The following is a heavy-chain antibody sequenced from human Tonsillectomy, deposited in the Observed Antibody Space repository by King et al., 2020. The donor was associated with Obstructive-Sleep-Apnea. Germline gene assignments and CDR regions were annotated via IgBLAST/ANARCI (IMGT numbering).Heavy chain of an antibody. CDR1: GGSVSSGGYY. CDR2: IYYSGST. D-gene: IGHD6-6*01. V-gene: IGHV4-61*03. J-gene: IGHJ4*02. Sequence: VQLQESGPGLVKPSETLSLTCTVSGGSVSSGGYYWSWIRQPPGKGLEWIGYIYYSGSTNYNSSLKSRVTMSVDTSTHHFSLKLSSVTAADTAVYYCARGAGSSSSLDCWGQGILVTVS. CDR3: ARGAGSSSSLDC.